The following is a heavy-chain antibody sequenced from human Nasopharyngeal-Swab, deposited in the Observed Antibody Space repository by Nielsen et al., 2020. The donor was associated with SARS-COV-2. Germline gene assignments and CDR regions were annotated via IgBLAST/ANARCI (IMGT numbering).Heavy chain of an antibody. CDR2: TYYRSKWYN. D-gene: IGHD3-16*01. J-gene: IGHJ4*02. V-gene: IGHV6-1*01. Sequence: SQTLSLTGAISGDSVSSNSAAWNWIRQSPSRGLEWLGRTYYRSKWYNDYAVFVKSRITINPDTSKNQFSLQLNSVTPEDTAVYYCARDNYDYVWGRRYYFDYWGQGTLVTVSS. CDR3: ARDNYDYVWGRRYYFDY. CDR1: GDSVSSNSAA.